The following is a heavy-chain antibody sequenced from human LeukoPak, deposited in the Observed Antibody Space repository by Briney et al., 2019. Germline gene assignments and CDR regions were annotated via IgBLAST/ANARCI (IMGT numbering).Heavy chain of an antibody. V-gene: IGHV3-23*01. CDR1: GFTFNSYA. J-gene: IGHJ4*02. D-gene: IGHD4-4*01. CDR2: IIGSGGNT. Sequence: GGSLRLSCAASGFTFNSYAMSWVRQAPGKGLEGGSTIIGSGGNTFYADSVKGRFTISRDNSKNTLSLQLTSLRAEDTGIYFCAREGGHPLTSYYRAYWGQGTLVSVSS. CDR3: AREGGHPLTSYYRAY.